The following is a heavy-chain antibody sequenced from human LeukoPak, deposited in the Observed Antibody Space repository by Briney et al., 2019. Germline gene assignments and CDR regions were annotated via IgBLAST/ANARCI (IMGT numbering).Heavy chain of an antibody. CDR2: ISAYNGNT. D-gene: IGHD1-14*01. J-gene: IGHJ4*02. CDR3: ARDQAEGRAQPTLRRFDY. Sequence: ASVKVSCKASGYTFTSYGISWVRQAPGQGLEWMGWISAYNGNTNYAQKLQGRVTMTTDTSTSTAYMELRSLRSADTAVYYCARDQAEGRAQPTLRRFDYWGQGTLVTVSS. CDR1: GYTFTSYG. V-gene: IGHV1-18*04.